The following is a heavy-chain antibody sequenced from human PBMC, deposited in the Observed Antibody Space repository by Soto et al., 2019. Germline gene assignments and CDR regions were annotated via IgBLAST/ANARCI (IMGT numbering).Heavy chain of an antibody. D-gene: IGHD3-3*01. V-gene: IGHV3-15*07. CDR1: GFTFSNAW. Sequence: EVQLVESGGGLVKPGGSLRLSCAASGFTFSNAWMNWVRQAPGKGLEWVGRMKSKTDGGTTDYAAPVKGRFTISRDDSKNTLYLQMNSLKTEDTAVYYCTTHLTIFGVVEFDYWGQGTLVTVSS. CDR2: MKSKTDGGTT. CDR3: TTHLTIFGVVEFDY. J-gene: IGHJ4*02.